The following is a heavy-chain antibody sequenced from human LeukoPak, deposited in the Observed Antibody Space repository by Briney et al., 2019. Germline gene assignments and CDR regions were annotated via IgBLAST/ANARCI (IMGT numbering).Heavy chain of an antibody. V-gene: IGHV3-23*01. CDR3: ARERATLDYYYYMDV. CDR2: ISSSGGST. D-gene: IGHD5-12*01. CDR1: GFTFSSDA. Sequence: GGSLRLSCAASGFTFSSDAMRWVRQAPGKGLEWVSAISSSGGSTYYADSARGRFIISRDNAKNSLYLQMNSLRAEDTALYYCARERATLDYYYYMDVWGKGTTVTVSS. J-gene: IGHJ6*03.